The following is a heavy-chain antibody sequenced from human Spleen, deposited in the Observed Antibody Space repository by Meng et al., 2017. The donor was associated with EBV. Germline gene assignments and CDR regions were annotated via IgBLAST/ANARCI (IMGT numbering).Heavy chain of an antibody. V-gene: IGHV1-2*06. CDR1: GYSFNDYY. CDR3: ARDFGSGSHYNY. CDR2: INPISGGT. D-gene: IGHD3-10*01. J-gene: IGHJ4*02. Sequence: QVQLVQSGAEVTKPGASVKVSCKASGYSFNDYYIHWVRQAPGQGLEWMGRINPISGGTNYAQNFQGRVTMTRDTSISTAYMELSRLRSDDTAVYYCARDFGSGSHYNYWGQGTLVTVSS.